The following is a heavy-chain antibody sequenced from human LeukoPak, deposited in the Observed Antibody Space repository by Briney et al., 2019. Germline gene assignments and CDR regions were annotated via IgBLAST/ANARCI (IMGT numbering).Heavy chain of an antibody. V-gene: IGHV4-30-2*01. Sequence: SETLSLTCAVSGGSISSGGYSWSWIRQPPGKGLEWIGYIYHSGSTYYNPSLKSRVTISVDSSKNQFSLKLSSVTAADTAVYYCANLKEEHSYGYCWFDPWGQGTLVTVSS. CDR3: ANLKEEHSYGYCWFDP. CDR2: IYHSGST. CDR1: GGSISSGGYS. D-gene: IGHD5-18*01. J-gene: IGHJ5*02.